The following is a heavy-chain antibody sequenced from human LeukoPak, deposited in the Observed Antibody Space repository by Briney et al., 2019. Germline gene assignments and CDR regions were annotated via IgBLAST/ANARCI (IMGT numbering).Heavy chain of an antibody. V-gene: IGHV4-59*08. CDR1: GGSISGSY. D-gene: IGHD3-22*01. CDR3: ARGPDSSGYYPLDY. J-gene: IGHJ4*02. CDR2: IYNSGST. Sequence: SETLSLTCTVPGGSISGSYWSWIRQPPGKGLEWIGYIYNSGSTNYNPSLKSRVAISVDTSKNQFSLKLSSVTAADTAVYYCARGPDSSGYYPLDYWGQGTLVTVSS.